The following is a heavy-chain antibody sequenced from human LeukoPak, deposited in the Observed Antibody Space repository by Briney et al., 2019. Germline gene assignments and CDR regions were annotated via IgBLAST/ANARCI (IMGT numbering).Heavy chain of an antibody. CDR1: GYTFTSYG. Sequence: ASVKVSCKASGYTFTSYGISWVRQAPGQGLEWMGWISGYNGNTNYAQNLQGRVTMTTDTSTSTVYMELRSLRSDDTAVYYCAAGYSGYDHWGQGTLVTVSS. V-gene: IGHV1-18*01. J-gene: IGHJ5*02. CDR2: ISGYNGNT. D-gene: IGHD5-12*01. CDR3: AAGYSGYDH.